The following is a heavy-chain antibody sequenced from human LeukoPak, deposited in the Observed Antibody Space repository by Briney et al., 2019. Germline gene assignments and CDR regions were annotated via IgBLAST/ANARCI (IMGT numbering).Heavy chain of an antibody. D-gene: IGHD3-16*01. CDR2: IHYRGNT. J-gene: IGHJ4*02. Sequence: SETLSLTCTVSGGSVSGFYWSWIRQSLGKGLEWIGYIHYRGNTSYNPSLKSRLTVSVDTSRNQFSLKLSSLTAADTAVYYCARLGRYDGYTHDCWGQGTLVTVSS. CDR3: ARLGRYDGYTHDC. V-gene: IGHV4-59*08. CDR1: GGSVSGFY.